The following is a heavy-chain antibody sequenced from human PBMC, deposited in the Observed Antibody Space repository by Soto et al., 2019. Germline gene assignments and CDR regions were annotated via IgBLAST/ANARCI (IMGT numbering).Heavy chain of an antibody. CDR3: ARVRIRPRAFDY. V-gene: IGHV4-31*03. J-gene: IGHJ4*02. CDR1: GGSISSGGYY. Sequence: SETLSLTCTVSGGSISSGGYYWSWIRQHPGKGLEWIGYIYYSGSTYYNPSLKSRVTISVDTSKNQFSLKLSSVTAADTAVYYCARVRIRPRAFDYWGQGTLVPVSS. CDR2: IYYSGST. D-gene: IGHD2-15*01.